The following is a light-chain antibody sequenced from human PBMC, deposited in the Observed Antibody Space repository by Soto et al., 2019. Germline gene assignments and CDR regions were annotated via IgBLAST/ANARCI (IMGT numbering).Light chain of an antibody. CDR1: QSVSSDY. J-gene: IGKJ5*01. CDR2: GAS. Sequence: IVLTQSPDTLSLSPGERATLSCRASQSVSSDYLVWYQQKPGLPPRLLIYGASRRATGIPDRFSGSGSGTDFILTISRLEPEDFAVYYCQHYDNTPPSVTFGPGTRLEIK. V-gene: IGKV3-20*01. CDR3: QHYDNTPPSVT.